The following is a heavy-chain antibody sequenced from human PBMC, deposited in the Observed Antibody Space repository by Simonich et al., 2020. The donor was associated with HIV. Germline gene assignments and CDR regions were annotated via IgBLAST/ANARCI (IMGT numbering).Heavy chain of an antibody. CDR2: INHSGSS. CDR1: GGSFSGYY. V-gene: IGHV4-34*01. CDR3: ASGGPRFLEWLSPFDY. D-gene: IGHD3-3*01. Sequence: QVQLQQWGAGLLKPSETLSLTCAVYGGSFSGYYWSWIRQPPGKGLEWIGEINHSGSSNYNPSLKSRVTISVDTSKNQFSRKLSSVTAADTAVYYCASGGPRFLEWLSPFDYWGQGTLVTVSS. J-gene: IGHJ4*02.